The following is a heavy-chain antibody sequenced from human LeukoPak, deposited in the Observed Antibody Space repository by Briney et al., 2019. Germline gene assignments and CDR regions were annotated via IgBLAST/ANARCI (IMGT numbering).Heavy chain of an antibody. CDR2: ISDSGGI. J-gene: IGHJ4*02. V-gene: IGHV3-23*01. D-gene: IGHD6-13*01. Sequence: GGSLRLSCAASGFTFSNYAMSWVRQAPGKGLEWVSGISDSGGIYYVGSVKGRFTISRDNSKNMLHLEMNSLKVEDTAIYYCAKEIAAGGTPSFDFWGQGILVSVSS. CDR3: AKEIAAGGTPSFDF. CDR1: GFTFSNYA.